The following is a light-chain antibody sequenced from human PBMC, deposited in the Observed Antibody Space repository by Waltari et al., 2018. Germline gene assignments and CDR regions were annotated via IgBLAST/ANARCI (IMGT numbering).Light chain of an antibody. Sequence: QLVLTQSPSASASLGASIKLTCTLSSGHSSNVIAWLQQQPAKGPRYLVKVYSNGSHSRGNEIPDRFSGSSAGAERYLTISSRQSEDEADYYCQTGGHGTWVFGGGTRLTVL. V-gene: IGLV4-69*01. CDR1: SGHSSNV. J-gene: IGLJ3*02. CDR2: VYSNGSH. CDR3: QTGGHGTWV.